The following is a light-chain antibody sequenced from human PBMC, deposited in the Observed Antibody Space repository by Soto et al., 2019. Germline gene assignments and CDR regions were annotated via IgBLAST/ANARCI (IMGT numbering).Light chain of an antibody. Sequence: DIQMTQSPSTLSASVGDRVTITCRASQSISTWLAWYQHRPGKAPKLLIYGASTLESGVPSRFSGSGSGTEFTLTISSLQPDDFATYYCQHYNTYPWTFGHGTKVEIK. CDR3: QHYNTYPWT. V-gene: IGKV1-5*01. J-gene: IGKJ1*01. CDR1: QSISTW. CDR2: GAS.